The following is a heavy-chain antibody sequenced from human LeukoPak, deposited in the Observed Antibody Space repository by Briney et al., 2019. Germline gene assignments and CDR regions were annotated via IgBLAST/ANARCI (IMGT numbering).Heavy chain of an antibody. CDR3: GTGERLVPAAMWFDY. V-gene: IGHV1-2*02. D-gene: IGHD2-2*01. J-gene: IGHJ4*02. Sequence: GASVKVSCKASGYTFTDYYMHWVRQAPGQGLEWMGWINPKSGGRSYAQRFQGRVTMTRDTSISTAYMELSRLRSDDTAVYYCGTGERLVPAAMWFDYWGQGTLVTVSS. CDR2: INPKSGGR. CDR1: GYTFTDYY.